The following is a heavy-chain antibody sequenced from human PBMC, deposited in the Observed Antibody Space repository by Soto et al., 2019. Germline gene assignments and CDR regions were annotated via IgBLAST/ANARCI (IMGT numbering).Heavy chain of an antibody. CDR3: ERDLAKGGGSAGFDY. J-gene: IGHJ4*02. Sequence: AAVKVSCQASVYTFTVYYMHWVRQAPGQGLEWMGWINPKSGGTMYPQKFQGRVTMTWDTSISTAYMALTRLRSDDTAVYYCERDLAKGGGSAGFDYWGQGTLVTVYS. D-gene: IGHD1-26*01. CDR2: INPKSGGT. CDR1: VYTFTVYY. V-gene: IGHV1-2*02.